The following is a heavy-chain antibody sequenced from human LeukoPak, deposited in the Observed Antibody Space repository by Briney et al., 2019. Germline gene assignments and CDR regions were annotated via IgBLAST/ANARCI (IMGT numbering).Heavy chain of an antibody. CDR2: INSDGSST. D-gene: IGHD3-22*01. Sequence: PGRSLRLSCTASGFTFGDYAISWFRQAPGKGLVWVSRINSDGSSTSYADSVKGRFTISRDNAKNTLYLQMNSLRAEDTAVYYCARGDSSGYYYNFDYWGQGTLVTVSS. J-gene: IGHJ4*02. V-gene: IGHV3-74*01. CDR3: ARGDSSGYYYNFDY. CDR1: GFTFGDYA.